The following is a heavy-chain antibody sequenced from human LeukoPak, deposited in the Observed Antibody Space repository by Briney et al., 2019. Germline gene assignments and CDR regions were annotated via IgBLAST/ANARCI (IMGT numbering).Heavy chain of an antibody. J-gene: IGHJ4*02. CDR3: ARVPGGYSSGWYFDC. CDR2: IYYSGST. Sequence: PSETLSLTCTVSGGSISSGGYYWSWIRQHPGKGLEWIGYIYYSGSTYYNPSLKSRVTISVDTSKNQFSLKLSSVTAADTAVYYCARVPGGYSSGWYFDCWGQGTLVTVSS. CDR1: GGSISSGGYY. D-gene: IGHD6-19*01. V-gene: IGHV4-31*03.